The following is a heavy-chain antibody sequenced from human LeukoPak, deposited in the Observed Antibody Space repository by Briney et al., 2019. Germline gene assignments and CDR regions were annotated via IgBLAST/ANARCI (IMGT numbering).Heavy chain of an antibody. CDR2: INPSGGST. V-gene: IGHV1-46*01. J-gene: IGHJ4*02. CDR1: GYTFTSYY. Sequence: ASVKVSCKASGYTFTSYYMHWVRQAPGQGLEWMGIINPSGGSTSYAQKFQGRVTMTRDTSTSTVYMELSSLRSEDTAVYYCARITGGIYCSSNSCPKISGDFDYWGQGTLVTVSS. D-gene: IGHD2-2*01. CDR3: ARITGGIYCSSNSCPKISGDFDY.